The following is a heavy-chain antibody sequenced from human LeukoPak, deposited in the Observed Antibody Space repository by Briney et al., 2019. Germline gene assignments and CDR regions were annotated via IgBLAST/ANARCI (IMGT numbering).Heavy chain of an antibody. CDR3: AKMGGRYYDRSGYYFDY. CDR2: MSYDGSNK. CDR1: GFTFSSYG. V-gene: IGHV3-30*18. Sequence: GGSLRLSCAASGFTFSSYGMHWVRQAPGKGLEWVAVMSYDGSNKYYVESVKGRFTISRDNPKNTLYLQMNSLRADDTAVYYCAKMGGRYYDRSGYYFDYWGQGTLVTVSS. J-gene: IGHJ4*02. D-gene: IGHD3-22*01.